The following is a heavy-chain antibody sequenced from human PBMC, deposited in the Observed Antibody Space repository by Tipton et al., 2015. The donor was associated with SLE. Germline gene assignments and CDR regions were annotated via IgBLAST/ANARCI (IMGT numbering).Heavy chain of an antibody. CDR2: IYDNGAA. CDR1: GDSISSGGYY. J-gene: IGHJ5*02. CDR3: ARDREQWRVRGNSFDP. V-gene: IGHV4-31*03. Sequence: LRLSCTVSGDSISSGGYYWSWIRQHPGKGLEWIGYIYDNGAAYYNPSLKSRVTISVDTSKNQFSLKLISVTAADTAVYYCARDREQWRVRGNSFDPWGQGTLVTVSS. D-gene: IGHD6-19*01.